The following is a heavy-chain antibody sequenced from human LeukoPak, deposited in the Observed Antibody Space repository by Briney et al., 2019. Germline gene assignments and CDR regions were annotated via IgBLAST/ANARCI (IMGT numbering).Heavy chain of an antibody. J-gene: IGHJ3*02. V-gene: IGHV4-59*08. CDR2: VTYTGS. CDR3: ARHVDTALIGAFHI. Sequence: SETLSLTCTVSGTSISSYYWSWLRQPPGKGPEWIGYVTYTGSKYNPSLKSRVTISTDRSKKEVSLRLSSVTAADTAMYFCARHVDTALIGAFHIWGQGTMVTVSS. D-gene: IGHD5-18*01. CDR1: GTSISSYY.